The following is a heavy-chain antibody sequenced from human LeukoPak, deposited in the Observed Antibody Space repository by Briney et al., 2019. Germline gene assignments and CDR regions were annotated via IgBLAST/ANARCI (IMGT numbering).Heavy chain of an antibody. CDR3: AKWGAYDVLTGYYDPDY. Sequence: GGALRLSCVASLFTFINYAMSWLRQAPGKGLEWVSGITDSGGITYYADSVKGRFTISRDNSKNTLYLQMNSLRAEDTAVYYCAKWGAYDVLTGYYDPDYWGQGTLVTVSS. D-gene: IGHD3-9*01. CDR1: LFTFINYA. V-gene: IGHV3-23*01. J-gene: IGHJ4*02. CDR2: ITDSGGIT.